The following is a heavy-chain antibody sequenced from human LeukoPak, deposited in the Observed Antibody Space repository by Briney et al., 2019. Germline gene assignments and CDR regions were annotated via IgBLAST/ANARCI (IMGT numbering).Heavy chain of an antibody. CDR3: ATTTVTTGSDY. CDR1: GYTFTGYY. CDR2: INPNSGGT. V-gene: IGHV1-2*02. D-gene: IGHD4-17*01. Sequence: GASVKVSCKASGYTFTGYYMHGVRQAPGQGLEWMGWINPNSGGTNYAQKFQGRVTMTRDTSISTAYMELSRLRSDDTAVYYCATTTVTTGSDYWGQRTLATVSS. J-gene: IGHJ4*02.